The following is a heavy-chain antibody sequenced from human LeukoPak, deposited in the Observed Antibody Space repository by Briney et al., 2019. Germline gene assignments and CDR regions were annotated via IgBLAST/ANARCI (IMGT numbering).Heavy chain of an antibody. J-gene: IGHJ4*02. Sequence: SETLSLTCAVYGGSFSGYYWSWIRQPPGKGLEWIGEINHSGSTSYNPSLKSRVTISVDTSKKQFSLKLSSVTAADTAVYYCAGNYYGSGSYYSEDRYWGQGTLVTVSS. CDR3: AGNYYGSGSYYSEDRY. D-gene: IGHD3-10*01. V-gene: IGHV4-34*01. CDR2: INHSGST. CDR1: GGSFSGYY.